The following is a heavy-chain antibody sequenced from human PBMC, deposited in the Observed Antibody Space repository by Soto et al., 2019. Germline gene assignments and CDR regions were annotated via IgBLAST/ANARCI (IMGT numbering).Heavy chain of an antibody. J-gene: IGHJ4*02. Sequence: SETLSLTCTVSGGSISSSTYYWGWIRQPPGKGLEWIGTIYYSGSTYYNPSLKSRVTIFVDTSKNQFSLKLTSVTAADTAVYYCASTLTYYDSSGYYFGPGSIDDWGQGTLVTVSS. CDR1: GGSISSSTYY. CDR3: ASTLTYYDSSGYYFGPGSIDD. V-gene: IGHV4-39*01. D-gene: IGHD3-22*01. CDR2: IYYSGST.